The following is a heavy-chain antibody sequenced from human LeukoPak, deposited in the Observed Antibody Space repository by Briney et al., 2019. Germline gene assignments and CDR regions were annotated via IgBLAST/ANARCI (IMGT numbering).Heavy chain of an antibody. V-gene: IGHV3-30*18. CDR3: AKDGRFPNWFDP. J-gene: IGHJ5*02. Sequence: GGSLRLSCAASGFTFSSYGMHWVRQAPGKGLEWVAVISYDGSNKYYADSVKGRFTISRDNSKNTLYLQMNSLRAEGTAVYYCAKDGRFPNWFDPWGQGTLVTVSS. CDR2: ISYDGSNK. CDR1: GFTFSSYG. D-gene: IGHD1-1*01.